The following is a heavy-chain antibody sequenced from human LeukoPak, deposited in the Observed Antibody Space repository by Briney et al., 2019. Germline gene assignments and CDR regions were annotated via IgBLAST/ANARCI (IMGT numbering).Heavy chain of an antibody. D-gene: IGHD1-1*01. V-gene: IGHV4-59*01. CDR2: IYYSGST. CDR3: GRRRGWNPFGFDP. J-gene: IGHJ5*02. CDR1: GGSISSYY. Sequence: PSETLSLTCTVSGGSISSYYWSWIRQPPGKGLVWIGYIYYSGSTNYNPSLKSRGTISLDTSKNQFSLKLSSVTAADTAVYYCGRRRGWNPFGFDPWGQGTLVTVSS.